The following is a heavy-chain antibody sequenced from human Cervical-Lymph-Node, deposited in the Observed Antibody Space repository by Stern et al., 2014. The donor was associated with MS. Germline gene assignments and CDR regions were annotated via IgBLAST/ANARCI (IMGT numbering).Heavy chain of an antibody. J-gene: IGHJ2*01. CDR3: ARERQQYCNSEGCSYWYFDL. Sequence: QVQLQESGPGLVKPSGTLSLTCAVSGGSVSSTNWWSWVRQSPGKGLEWIGNIYHSGASNYRPSLRSRFSISRDNSKNPLSLHLTSVTAADTAVYYCARERQQYCNSEGCSYWYFDLWGRGTLVTVSS. CDR1: GGSVSSTNW. D-gene: IGHD2/OR15-2a*01. CDR2: IYHSGAS. V-gene: IGHV4-4*02.